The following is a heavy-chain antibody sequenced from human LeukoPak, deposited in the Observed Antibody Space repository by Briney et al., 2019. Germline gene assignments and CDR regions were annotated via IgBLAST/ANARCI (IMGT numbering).Heavy chain of an antibody. Sequence: GGPLRLSCAASGFTFSSYWMSWVRQAPGKGLGWVANIKQDGSEKYYVDSVKGRFTISRDNAKNSLYLQMNSLRAEDTAVYYCARDPYSSSWYLDYYYYGMDVWGQGTTVTVSS. D-gene: IGHD6-13*01. J-gene: IGHJ6*02. V-gene: IGHV3-7*01. CDR2: IKQDGSEK. CDR3: ARDPYSSSWYLDYYYYGMDV. CDR1: GFTFSSYW.